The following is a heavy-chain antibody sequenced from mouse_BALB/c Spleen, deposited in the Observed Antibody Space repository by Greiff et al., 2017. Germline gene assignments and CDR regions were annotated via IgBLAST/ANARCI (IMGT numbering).Heavy chain of an antibody. D-gene: IGHD3-3*01. Sequence: EVQLVESGGGLVKPGGSLKLSCAASGFTFSSYAMSWVRQSPEKRLEWVAEISSGGSYTYYPDTVTGRFTISRDNAKNTLYLEMSSLRSEDTAMYYCAREGRGFAYWGQGTLVTVSA. CDR3: AREGRGFAY. CDR2: ISSGGSYT. V-gene: IGHV5-9-4*01. CDR1: GFTFSSYA. J-gene: IGHJ3*01.